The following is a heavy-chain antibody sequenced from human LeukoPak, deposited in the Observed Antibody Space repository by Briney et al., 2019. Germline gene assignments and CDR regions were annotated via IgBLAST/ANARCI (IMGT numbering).Heavy chain of an antibody. CDR3: ARNDLDYDFWSGYYSRWFDP. Sequence: GASVKVSCKASGYTFTSYDINWVRQATGQGLEWMGWMNPNSGNTGYAQKFQGRVTMTRNTSISTAYMELSSLRSEDTAVYYCARNDLDYDFWSGYYSRWFDPWGQGTQVTVSS. CDR1: GYTFTSYD. V-gene: IGHV1-8*01. CDR2: MNPNSGNT. J-gene: IGHJ5*02. D-gene: IGHD3-3*01.